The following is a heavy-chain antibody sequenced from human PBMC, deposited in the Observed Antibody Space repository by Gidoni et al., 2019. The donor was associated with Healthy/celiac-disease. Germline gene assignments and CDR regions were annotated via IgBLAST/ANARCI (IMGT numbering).Heavy chain of an antibody. V-gene: IGHV4-34*01. CDR3: ARVAYDY. CDR1: GVSFSGYY. CDR2: INHSGST. Sequence: QVQLQQWGAGLLKPSETLSLTCAVYGVSFSGYYWSWIRQPPGKGLEWIGEINHSGSTNYNPSLKSRVTISVDTSKNQFSLKLSSVTAADTAVYYCARVAYDYWGQGTLVTVSS. J-gene: IGHJ4*02.